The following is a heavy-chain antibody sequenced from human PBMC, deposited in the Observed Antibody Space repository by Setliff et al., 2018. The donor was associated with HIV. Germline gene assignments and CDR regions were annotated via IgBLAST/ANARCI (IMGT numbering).Heavy chain of an antibody. CDR1: GFTFSNYA. CDR2: ITGSGRTA. CDR3: AKDYVENDY. V-gene: IGHV3-23*01. Sequence: SLKISCAASGFTFSNYAMSWVRQAPGKGLEWVSAITGSGRTAYYADSVKGRFTISRDNSKNTLSLQMNSLRAEDTAVYYCAKDYVENDYWGQGTLVTVSA. D-gene: IGHD3-16*01. J-gene: IGHJ4*02.